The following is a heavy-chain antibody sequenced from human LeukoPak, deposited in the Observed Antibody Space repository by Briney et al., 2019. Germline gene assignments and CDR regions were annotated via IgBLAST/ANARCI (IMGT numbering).Heavy chain of an antibody. V-gene: IGHV1-24*01. CDR1: GYTLTELS. CDR2: FDPEVGKT. CDR3: ATRYCSGGSCPNYYYYYINV. D-gene: IGHD2-15*01. Sequence: SVKVSCKVSGYTLTELSMHWVRQAPGKGLEWMGGFDPEVGKTIYAQKSQGRVTMTEDTSTDTAYMELSSLRSEDTAVYYCATRYCSGGSCPNYYYYYINVWGKGTTVTISS. J-gene: IGHJ6*03.